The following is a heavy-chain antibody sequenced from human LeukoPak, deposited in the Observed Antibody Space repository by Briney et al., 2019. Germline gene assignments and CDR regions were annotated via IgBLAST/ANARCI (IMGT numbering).Heavy chain of an antibody. V-gene: IGHV4-4*07. Sequence: SETLSLTCTASGGSISSYYWSWIRQPAGKGLEWIGRIYTSGSTNYNPSLKSRVTMSVDTSKNQFSLKLSSVTAADTAVDYCERDEVIAAAGTRGYYFDYWGQGTLVTVSS. CDR1: GGSISSYY. CDR3: ERDEVIAAAGTRGYYFDY. D-gene: IGHD6-13*01. J-gene: IGHJ4*02. CDR2: IYTSGST.